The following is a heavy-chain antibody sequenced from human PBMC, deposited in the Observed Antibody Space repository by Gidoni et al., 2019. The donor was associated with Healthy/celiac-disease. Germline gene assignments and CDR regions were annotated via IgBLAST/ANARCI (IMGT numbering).Heavy chain of an antibody. CDR2: IWYDGSNK. J-gene: IGHJ4*02. D-gene: IGHD3-10*01. CDR3: ARDQVYGSGRHDY. V-gene: IGHV3-33*01. CDR1: GFTFSSYG. Sequence: QVQLVESGGGVVQPGRSLRLSCAASGFTFSSYGMHWVRQAPGKGLEWVAVIWYDGSNKYYADSVKGRFTISRDNSKNTLYLQMNSLRAEDTAVYYCARDQVYGSGRHDYWGQGTLVTVSS.